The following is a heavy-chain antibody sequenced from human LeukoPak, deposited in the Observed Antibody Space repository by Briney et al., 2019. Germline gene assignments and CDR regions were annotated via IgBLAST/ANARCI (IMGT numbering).Heavy chain of an antibody. CDR3: ARVEKKSSSWYGQGLNWFAP. V-gene: IGHV4-34*01. CDR1: GGSFSGYY. Sequence: PSETLSLTCAVYGGSFSGYYWSWIRHPPGKGLEWIGEINHSGSTNYNPSLKSRVTISVDTSKNQFSLKLTSVTAADTAVYYCARVEKKSSSWYGQGLNWFAPWGQGTLVTVSS. J-gene: IGHJ5*02. CDR2: INHSGST. D-gene: IGHD6-13*01.